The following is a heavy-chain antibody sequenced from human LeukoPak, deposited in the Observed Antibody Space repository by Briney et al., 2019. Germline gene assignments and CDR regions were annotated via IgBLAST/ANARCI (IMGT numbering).Heavy chain of an antibody. D-gene: IGHD1-26*01. CDR3: ARVQVGATRGFDY. J-gene: IGHJ4*02. CDR1: GGSISSGDYY. Sequence: SETLSLTCTVSGGSISSGDYYWSWIRQPPGKGLEWIGYIYYSGSTYYNPSLKSRVTISVDTSKNQFSLKLSSVTAADTAVYYCARVQVGATRGFDYWGQGTLVTVSS. CDR2: IYYSGST. V-gene: IGHV4-30-4*01.